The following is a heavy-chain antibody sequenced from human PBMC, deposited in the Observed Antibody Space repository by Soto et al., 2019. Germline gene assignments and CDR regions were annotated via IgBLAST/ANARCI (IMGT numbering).Heavy chain of an antibody. CDR1: GFTVSSNY. Sequence: GGSLRLSCAASGFTVSSNYMSWVRQAPGKGLEWVSVIYSGGSTYYADSVKGRFTISRDNSKNTLYLQMNSLRAEDTAVYYCARADPVVVAAEYYFDYWGQGTLVTVSS. D-gene: IGHD2-15*01. J-gene: IGHJ4*02. CDR3: ARADPVVVAAEYYFDY. V-gene: IGHV3-66*01. CDR2: IYSGGST.